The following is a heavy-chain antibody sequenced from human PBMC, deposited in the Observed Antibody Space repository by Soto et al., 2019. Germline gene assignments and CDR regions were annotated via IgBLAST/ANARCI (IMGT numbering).Heavy chain of an antibody. V-gene: IGHV5-10-1*01. CDR3: ARHPGSIQLWEFDY. CDR1: GGNFTIYW. J-gene: IGHJ4*02. Sequence: GVPLTNSCQGAGGNFTIYWISWVRQLPGKGLEWMGRIDPSDSYTNYSPSFQGHVTISADKSISTAYLQWSSLKASDTAMYYCARHPGSIQLWEFDYWGQGTLVTVSS. D-gene: IGHD5-18*01. CDR2: IDPSDSYT.